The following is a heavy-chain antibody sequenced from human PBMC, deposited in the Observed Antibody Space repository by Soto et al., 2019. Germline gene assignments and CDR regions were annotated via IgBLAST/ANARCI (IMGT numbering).Heavy chain of an antibody. CDR1: GGSFSDYS. J-gene: IGHJ4*02. Sequence: QVQLQQWGAGLLKPSETLSLTCAVYGGSFSDYSWTWIRQPPGKGLEGIGEINDSGSTNYTPSLERRVTITRDTAKNRFALKLSSVTAADTAVYYCASGSHDLHSYDSSCSYHYVDYWGEGSLVSVSS. CDR3: ASGSHDLHSYDSSCSYHYVDY. D-gene: IGHD3-22*01. CDR2: INDSGST. V-gene: IGHV4-34*01.